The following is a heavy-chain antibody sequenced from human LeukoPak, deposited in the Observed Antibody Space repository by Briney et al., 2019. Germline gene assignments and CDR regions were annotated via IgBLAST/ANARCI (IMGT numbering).Heavy chain of an antibody. Sequence: ASVKVSCKAAGYTFTSYDISWVRQAPGQGLAWMGWISVYDGRTNYAQKLQGRVTMTTDTSTSTAYMELRSLRSDDTAVYYCARDPITATGRRYFDYWGQGTLVTV. J-gene: IGHJ4*02. V-gene: IGHV1-18*01. CDR2: ISVYDGRT. D-gene: IGHD6-13*01. CDR1: GYTFTSYD. CDR3: ARDPITATGRRYFDY.